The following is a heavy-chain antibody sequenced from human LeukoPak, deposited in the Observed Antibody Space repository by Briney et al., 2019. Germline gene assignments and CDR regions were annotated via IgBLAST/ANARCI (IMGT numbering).Heavy chain of an antibody. CDR2: IYYSGTA. D-gene: IGHD4-17*01. CDR3: ARFSNDHGVKFDY. V-gene: IGHV4-31*03. CDR1: GGSISIGGYY. J-gene: IGHJ4*02. Sequence: SETLSLTCTVSGGSISIGGYYWSWVRQHPEKGQEWIGYIYYSGTAYYNPSLKSRVTMSVDTSKNQFSLKLDSVTAADTAVYYCARFSNDHGVKFDYWGQGTLVTVSS.